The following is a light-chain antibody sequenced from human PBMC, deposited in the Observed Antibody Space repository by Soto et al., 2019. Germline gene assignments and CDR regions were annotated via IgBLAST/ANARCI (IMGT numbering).Light chain of an antibody. CDR3: AAWDDSLNGSV. J-gene: IGLJ2*01. Sequence: QSVLTQPPSASGTPGQRVTISCSGSSSNIGSNTVNWYQQLPGTAPKLLIYSNNQRPSGVPDRFSGFKSGTSASLAISGLQSEDEADYYCAAWDDSLNGSVFGAGTKLTVL. CDR2: SNN. V-gene: IGLV1-44*01. CDR1: SSNIGSNT.